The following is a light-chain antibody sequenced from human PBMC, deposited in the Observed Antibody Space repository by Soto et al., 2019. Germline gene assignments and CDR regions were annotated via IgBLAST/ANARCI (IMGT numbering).Light chain of an antibody. CDR2: GAS. CDR1: QSVSSSY. CDR3: QQYGISWT. V-gene: IGKV3-20*01. J-gene: IGKJ1*01. Sequence: EIVLTRSPGTLSLSPGEKATLSCRASQSVSSSYLAWYQQKPGQAPTLLIYGASSRATGIPDRFSGSGSGTDFTLTISRLEPEDFAVYYCQQYGISWTFGQGTKVDIK.